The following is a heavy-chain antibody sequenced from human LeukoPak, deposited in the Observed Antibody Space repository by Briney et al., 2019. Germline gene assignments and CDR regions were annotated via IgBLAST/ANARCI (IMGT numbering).Heavy chain of an antibody. D-gene: IGHD2-15*01. CDR3: AREGVVGAYGHFDY. J-gene: IGHJ4*02. Sequence: SETLSLTCAVYGGAFSGYYWSWIRQPPGKGLEWIGEINHSGSTNYNPSLKSRVTISVDTSKNQFSLKLSSVTAADTAVYYCAREGVVGAYGHFDYWGQGTLVTVSS. V-gene: IGHV4-34*01. CDR2: INHSGST. CDR1: GGAFSGYY.